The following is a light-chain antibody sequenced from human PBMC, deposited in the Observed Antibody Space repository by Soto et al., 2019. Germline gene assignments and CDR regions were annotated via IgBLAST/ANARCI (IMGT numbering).Light chain of an antibody. V-gene: IGLV2-14*03. Sequence: QSVLTQPASVSGSPGQSITISCTGTSSDVGGYNFVSWYQQHPGKVPKVMIYDVSKRPSGVSNRFSGSKSGNTASLTISGHQVEDEADYYCSSYRSGSTRVVFGGGTKLTVL. CDR3: SSYRSGSTRVV. CDR1: SSDVGGYNF. CDR2: DVS. J-gene: IGLJ2*01.